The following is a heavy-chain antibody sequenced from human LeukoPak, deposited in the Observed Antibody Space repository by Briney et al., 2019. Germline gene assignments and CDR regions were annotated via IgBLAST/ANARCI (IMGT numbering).Heavy chain of an antibody. J-gene: IGHJ5*02. CDR3: ARLPEGGYATSLGWFGP. D-gene: IGHD5-24*01. Sequence: PSETLSLTCTVSGVSISRSYWIWIRQTAGKGLEWIGYISYTGVSSYNPSLKSRVTISVDTSKNQFSLNVTSVTAADTAVYYCARLPEGGYATSLGWFGPWGQGTRVTVSS. CDR2: ISYTGVS. CDR1: GVSISRSY. V-gene: IGHV4-59*08.